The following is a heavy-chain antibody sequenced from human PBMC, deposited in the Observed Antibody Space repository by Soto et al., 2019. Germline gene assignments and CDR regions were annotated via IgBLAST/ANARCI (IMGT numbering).Heavy chain of an antibody. CDR3: ARQIGRGSWSLDH. V-gene: IGHV4-39*01. Sequence: QLQLQESGPGLVKPAETLSLTCTVSGGSISSSDYWWGWIRQPPGKGLEWIGSIYYTGSTYYNPSLKSRGIISVDTSKNQFSLRLSSVTPADTAVYYCARQIGRGSWSLDHWGQGTLVTVSS. CDR1: GGSISSSDYW. D-gene: IGHD6-13*01. CDR2: IYYTGST. J-gene: IGHJ4*02.